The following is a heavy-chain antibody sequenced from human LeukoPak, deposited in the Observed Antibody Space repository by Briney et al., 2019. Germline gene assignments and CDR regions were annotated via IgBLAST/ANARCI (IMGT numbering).Heavy chain of an antibody. CDR1: GGSISSYY. CDR3: ARVGYSSGWYFDL. Sequence: PSETLSLTCTVSGGSISSYYWSWIRQPAGKGLEWIGRIYTSGSTNYNPSLKSRVTMSVDTSKHQFSLKLSSVTAADTAVYYCARVGYSSGWYFDLWGRGTLVTVSS. V-gene: IGHV4-4*07. J-gene: IGHJ2*01. CDR2: IYTSGST. D-gene: IGHD6-19*01.